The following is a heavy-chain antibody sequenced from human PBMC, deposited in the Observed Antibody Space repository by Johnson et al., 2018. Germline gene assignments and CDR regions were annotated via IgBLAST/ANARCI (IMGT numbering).Heavy chain of an antibody. Sequence: QVQLLETGGGVVQPGRSLRLSCAASGFTFSSYGMHWVRQAPGKGLEWVAVISYDGSYKYYADSVKGRFTISRDNSKNTLYLQMNSLRAEDTAVYYCAGVDTAMVTPYYGMDVWGQGTTVTVSS. J-gene: IGHJ6*02. CDR2: ISYDGSYK. D-gene: IGHD5-18*01. CDR3: AGVDTAMVTPYYGMDV. CDR1: GFTFSSYG. V-gene: IGHV3-30*03.